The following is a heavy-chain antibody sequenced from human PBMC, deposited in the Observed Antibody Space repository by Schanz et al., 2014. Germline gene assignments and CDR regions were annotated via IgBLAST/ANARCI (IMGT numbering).Heavy chain of an antibody. CDR3: ARDRMSGISYYGMDV. CDR1: GYTFTDYG. V-gene: IGHV1-18*01. J-gene: IGHJ6*02. CDR2: IRPDNGHT. D-gene: IGHD3-10*01. Sequence: QVQLVQSGAEVKKPGASVKVSCKASGYTFTDYGLSWVRQAPGQGLEWLGWIRPDNGHTTYSQKVRDRVIFTTDTSANTAYMELRSLRSDDTAVYYCARDRMSGISYYGMDVWGQGTTVTVS.